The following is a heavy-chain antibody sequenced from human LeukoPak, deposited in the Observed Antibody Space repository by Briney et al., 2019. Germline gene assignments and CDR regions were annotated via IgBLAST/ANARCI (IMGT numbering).Heavy chain of an antibody. CDR3: AREGWGGSSSWYTYYYYYYYMDV. CDR2: INTNGRT. CDR1: GGSIRDYQ. D-gene: IGHD6-13*01. V-gene: IGHV4-4*09. Sequence: PSETLSLTCAVSGGSIRDYQWSWIRQPPGKGLEWIGHINTNGRTDYNPSLRSRLTFSVDTSRDQFSLKLSSVTAADTAMYYCAREGWGGSSSWYTYYYYYYYMDVWGKGTTVTVSS. J-gene: IGHJ6*03.